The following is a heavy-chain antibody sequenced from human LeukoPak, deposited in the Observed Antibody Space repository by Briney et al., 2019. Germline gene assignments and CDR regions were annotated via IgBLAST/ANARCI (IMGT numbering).Heavy chain of an antibody. J-gene: IGHJ3*02. Sequence: GASVKVSCKASGYTFTGYYIHWVRQAPGQGLEWMGIINPSGGSTSYAQKFQGRVTMTRDMSTSTVYMELSSLRSEDTAVYYCAKSNGYGLIDIWGQGTMVTVSS. CDR1: GYTFTGYY. CDR3: AKSNGYGLIDI. D-gene: IGHD3-22*01. CDR2: INPSGGST. V-gene: IGHV1-46*01.